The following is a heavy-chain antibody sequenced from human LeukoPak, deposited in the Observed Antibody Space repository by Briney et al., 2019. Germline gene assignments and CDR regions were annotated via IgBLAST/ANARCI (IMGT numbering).Heavy chain of an antibody. J-gene: IGHJ4*02. CDR3: ARAFMVRGVIFYFDY. Sequence: GGSLRLSCTASGFTFSSYAMSWVRQAPGKGLEWVSAISGSGGSTHYADSVKGRFTISRDNSKNTLYLQMNSLRAEDTAVYYCARAFMVRGVIFYFDYWGQGTLVTVSS. CDR1: GFTFSSYA. D-gene: IGHD3-10*01. CDR2: ISGSGGST. V-gene: IGHV3-23*01.